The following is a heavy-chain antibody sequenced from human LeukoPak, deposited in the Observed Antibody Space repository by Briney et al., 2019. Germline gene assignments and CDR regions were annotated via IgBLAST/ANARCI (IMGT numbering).Heavy chain of an antibody. Sequence: GGSLRLSCATSGFTFSNFWMTWVRQAPGKGLEWVANIRPDGSERNYGGSVKGRFTISRDNAKNSLFLQMNSLKAEDTAIYYCARDMDSWGQGTLVTVSS. CDR2: IRPDGSER. CDR3: ARDMDS. J-gene: IGHJ4*02. CDR1: GFTFSNFW. V-gene: IGHV3-7*01.